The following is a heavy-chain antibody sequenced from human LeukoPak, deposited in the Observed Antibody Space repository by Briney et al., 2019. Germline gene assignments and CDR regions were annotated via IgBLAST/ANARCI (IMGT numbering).Heavy chain of an antibody. D-gene: IGHD3-10*01. CDR3: ARAQGVTMVRGVIDYYYGMDV. J-gene: IGHJ6*04. Sequence: GASVKISCKASGGTFSSYAISWVRQAPGQGLEWMGGIIPIFGTANYAQTFQGRVTITADESTSTAYMELSSPRSEDAAVYYCARAQGVTMVRGVIDYYYGMDVWGKGTTVTVSS. V-gene: IGHV1-69*01. CDR1: GGTFSSYA. CDR2: IIPIFGTA.